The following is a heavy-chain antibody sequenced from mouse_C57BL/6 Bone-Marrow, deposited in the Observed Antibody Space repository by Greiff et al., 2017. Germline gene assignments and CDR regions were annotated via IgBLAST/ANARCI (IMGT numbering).Heavy chain of an antibody. V-gene: IGHV1-77*01. CDR1: GYTFTDYY. Sequence: VKLMESGAELVKPGASVKISCTASGYTFTDYYINWVKQRPGQGLEWIGKIGPGSGSTYYNEKFKGKATLTADKSSSTAYMQLSSLTSEDSAVYFCARSQIYYYGSSPFAYWCQGTLVTVSA. CDR3: ARSQIYYYGSSPFAY. CDR2: IGPGSGST. D-gene: IGHD1-1*01. J-gene: IGHJ3*01.